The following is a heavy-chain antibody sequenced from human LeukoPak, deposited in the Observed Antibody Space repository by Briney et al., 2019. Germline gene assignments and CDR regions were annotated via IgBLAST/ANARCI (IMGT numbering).Heavy chain of an antibody. V-gene: IGHV3-11*01. CDR1: GSTFSDYY. J-gene: IGHJ4*02. CDR3: ARDAIDSSGFDFDY. Sequence: GGSLRLSCAASGSTFSDYYMTWIRQAPGKGLEWISYISTSAGTIYYADSVKGRFTISRDNAKNSLYLQMNSLRAEDTAVCYCARDAIDSSGFDFDYWGQGTLVTVSS. CDR2: ISTSAGTI. D-gene: IGHD3-22*01.